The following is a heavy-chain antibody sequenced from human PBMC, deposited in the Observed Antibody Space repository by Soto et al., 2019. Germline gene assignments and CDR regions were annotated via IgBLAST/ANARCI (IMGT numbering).Heavy chain of an antibody. CDR3: ARGGVTMIVGGNDAFDI. CDR1: GYTFTSYG. Sequence: QVQLVQSGAEVKKPGASVKVSCKASGYTFTSYGISWVRQAPGQGLEWMGWISAYNGNTNYAQKLQGRVTMTTDTTPSTAYMELRSRRSDDTAVYYCARGGVTMIVGGNDAFDIWGQGTMVTVSS. V-gene: IGHV1-18*01. D-gene: IGHD3-22*01. CDR2: ISAYNGNT. J-gene: IGHJ3*02.